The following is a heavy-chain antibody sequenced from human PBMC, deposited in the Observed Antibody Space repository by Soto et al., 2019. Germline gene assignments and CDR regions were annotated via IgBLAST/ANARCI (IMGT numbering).Heavy chain of an antibody. CDR2: ISYDGSNK. CDR3: AKGANYYDSSGYNFDY. D-gene: IGHD3-22*01. J-gene: IGHJ4*02. V-gene: IGHV3-30*18. CDR1: GFTFSSYG. Sequence: GGSLRLSCAASGFTFSSYGMHWVRQAPGKGLEWVAVISYDGSNKYYADSVKGRFTISRDNSKNTLYLQMNSLRAEDTAVYYCAKGANYYDSSGYNFDYWGQGTLVTVSS.